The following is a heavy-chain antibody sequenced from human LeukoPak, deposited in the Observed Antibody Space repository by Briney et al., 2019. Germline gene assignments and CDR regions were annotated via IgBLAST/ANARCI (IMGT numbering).Heavy chain of an antibody. CDR3: ARYDDGGKDFDY. CDR2: INPNTGGT. J-gene: IGHJ4*02. Sequence: ASVKVSCKASRYTFTGYYMNWVRQAPGQGPEWLGWINPNTGGTNYAQKFQGRVTMTRDTSISTAYMELSRLRSDDTAVYYCARYDDGGKDFDYWGQGTLVTVSS. CDR1: RYTFTGYY. D-gene: IGHD4-23*01. V-gene: IGHV1-2*02.